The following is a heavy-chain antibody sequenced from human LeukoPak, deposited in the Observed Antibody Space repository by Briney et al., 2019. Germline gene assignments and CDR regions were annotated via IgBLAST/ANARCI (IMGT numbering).Heavy chain of an antibody. CDR3: ARDSRPL. CDR1: GFIFSGYA. J-gene: IGHJ4*02. V-gene: IGHV3-30*04. D-gene: IGHD6-6*01. CDR2: MSHDGTNK. Sequence: GRSLRLSCAASGFIFSGYAMHWVRQAPGKGLEWVAVMSHDGTNKYYADSVKGRFTISRDNSKNTLYLQMNSLRAEDTAVYYCARDSRPLWGQGTLVTVSS.